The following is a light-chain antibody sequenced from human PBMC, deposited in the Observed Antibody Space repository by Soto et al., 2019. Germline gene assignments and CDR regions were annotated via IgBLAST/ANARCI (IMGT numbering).Light chain of an antibody. CDR2: DVS. J-gene: IGLJ2*01. Sequence: QSVLTQPASVSGSPGQSVTISCTGTRSDVGGYNYVSWYQQHPGKAPKLMIYDVSNRPSGVSNRFSGSKSGNTASLTISGLQAEDEADYYCTSYTSSSNVLFGGRTKLTVL. CDR3: TSYTSSSNVL. CDR1: RSDVGGYNY. V-gene: IGLV2-14*01.